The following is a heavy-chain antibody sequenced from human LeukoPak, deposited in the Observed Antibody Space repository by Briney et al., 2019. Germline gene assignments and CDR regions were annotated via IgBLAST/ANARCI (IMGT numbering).Heavy chain of an antibody. D-gene: IGHD6-13*01. CDR2: INPNSGGT. CDR3: ARDRVGSSWSFDY. J-gene: IGHJ4*02. CDR1: GYTFTGYY. Sequence: ASVKVSCKASGYTFTGYYMHWVRQAPGQGLEWMGWINPNSGGTNYAQKFQGRVTMTRDTSISTAYMELSRLRSDDTAVYHCARDRVGSSWSFDYWGQGTLVTVSS. V-gene: IGHV1-2*02.